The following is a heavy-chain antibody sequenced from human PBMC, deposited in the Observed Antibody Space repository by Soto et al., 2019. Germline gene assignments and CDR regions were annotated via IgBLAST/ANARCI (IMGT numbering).Heavy chain of an antibody. V-gene: IGHV4-31*03. D-gene: IGHD3-10*01. CDR1: GGSISSGGYY. CDR2: IYYSGST. Sequence: SETLSLTCTVSGGSISSGGYYWSWIRQHPGKGLEWVGYIYYSGSTYYNPSLKSRVTISVDTSKNQFSLKLSSVTAADTAVYYCASATYGSGSYWLDYWGQGTLVTVSS. J-gene: IGHJ4*02. CDR3: ASATYGSGSYWLDY.